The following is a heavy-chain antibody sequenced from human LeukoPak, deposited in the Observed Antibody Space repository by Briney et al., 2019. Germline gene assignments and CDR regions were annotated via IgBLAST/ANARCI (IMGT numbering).Heavy chain of an antibody. V-gene: IGHV3-23*01. J-gene: IGHJ4*02. Sequence: GGSLRLSCAASGFTFSSYAMNWVRQAPGKGLEWVSAISGSGGSTYYADSVKGRFTISRDNSKNTLYLQMNSLRAEDTAVYYCAKDAVRDDIVVVVAATSYFDYWGQGTLVTVSS. CDR1: GFTFSSYA. CDR2: ISGSGGST. D-gene: IGHD2-15*01. CDR3: AKDAVRDDIVVVVAATSYFDY.